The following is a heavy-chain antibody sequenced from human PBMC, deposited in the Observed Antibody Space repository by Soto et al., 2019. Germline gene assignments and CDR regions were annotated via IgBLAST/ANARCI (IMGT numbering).Heavy chain of an antibody. V-gene: IGHV4-34*01. CDR3: ARTRCSSSSCRPHFDN. D-gene: IGHD2-15*01. J-gene: IGHJ4*02. CDR1: GGSFSGYY. Sequence: QVQLQQWGAGLLKPSETLSLTCAVYGGSFSGYYWSWLRQPPGKGLEWSGEINHSGSTNYNPSLKIRGTISPDTSKSQFSLRLISVTAADTAVYYCARTRCSSSSCRPHFDNWGQGTLVTVSS. CDR2: INHSGST.